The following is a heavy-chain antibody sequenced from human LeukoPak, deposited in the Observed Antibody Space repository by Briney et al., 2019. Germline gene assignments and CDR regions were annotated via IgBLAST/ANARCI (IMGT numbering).Heavy chain of an antibody. J-gene: IGHJ4*02. CDR1: GFTLSSYW. CDR2: IKQDGSEK. CDR3: TRSYDY. Sequence: GGSLRLSCAVSGFTLSSYWMAWVRQAPGKGLEWVANIKQDGSEKYYVDSVKGRFTISGDNAKNSLYLHMNSLRAEDTAVYYCTRSYDYWGQGTLVTVSS. V-gene: IGHV3-7*01.